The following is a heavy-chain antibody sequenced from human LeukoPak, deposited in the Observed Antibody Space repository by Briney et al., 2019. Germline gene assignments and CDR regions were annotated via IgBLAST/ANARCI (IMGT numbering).Heavy chain of an antibody. Sequence: SETLSLTCTVSGGSISSYYWSWIRQPPGKGLEWIGYIYYSGSTNYNPSLKSRVTISVDTSKNQFSLKLGSVTAADTAVYYCARDDAAMAEDYYYYMDVWGKGTTVTVSS. CDR3: ARDDAAMAEDYYYYMDV. J-gene: IGHJ6*03. D-gene: IGHD5-18*01. CDR2: IYYSGST. CDR1: GGSISSYY. V-gene: IGHV4-59*01.